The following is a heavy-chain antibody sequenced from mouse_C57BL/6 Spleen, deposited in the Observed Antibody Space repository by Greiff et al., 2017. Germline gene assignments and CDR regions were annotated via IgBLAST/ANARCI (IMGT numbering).Heavy chain of an antibody. CDR2: ISYDGSN. J-gene: IGHJ3*01. Sequence: ESGPGLVKPSQSLSLTCSVTGYSITSGYYWNWIRQFPGNKLEWMGYISYDGSNNYNPSLKNRISITRDTSKNQFFLKLNSVTTEDTATYYCARDDYGVAWFAYWGQGTLVTVSA. CDR3: ARDDYGVAWFAY. CDR1: GYSITSGYY. D-gene: IGHD2-4*01. V-gene: IGHV3-6*01.